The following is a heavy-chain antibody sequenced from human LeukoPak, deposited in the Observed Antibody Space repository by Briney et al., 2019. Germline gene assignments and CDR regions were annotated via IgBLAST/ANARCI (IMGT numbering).Heavy chain of an antibody. Sequence: PGGSLRLSCVASGFTFSRHPMSWVRQALGNGLELVSAINERGDITKYADSVMRRFTISRDSSKNTLYLQMNSLRAEDTAVYYCARGDDITPGSVLEYWGRGTLVTVSS. D-gene: IGHD3-9*01. CDR1: GFTFSRHP. J-gene: IGHJ4*02. V-gene: IGHV3-23*01. CDR2: INERGDIT. CDR3: ARGDDITPGSVLEY.